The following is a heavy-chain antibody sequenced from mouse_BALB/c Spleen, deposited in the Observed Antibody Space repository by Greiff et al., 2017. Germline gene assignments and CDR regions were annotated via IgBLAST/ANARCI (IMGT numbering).Heavy chain of an antibody. Sequence: DVKLVESGGGLVQPGGSLRLSCATSGFTFSDFYMEWVRQPPGKRLEWIAASRNKANDYTTEYSASVKGRFIVSRDTSQSILYLQMNALRAEDTAIYYCARDVGYGSSYGYFDVWGAGTTVTVSS. J-gene: IGHJ1*01. V-gene: IGHV7-1*02. D-gene: IGHD1-1*01. CDR3: ARDVGYGSSYGYFDV. CDR2: SRNKANDYTT. CDR1: GFTFSDFY.